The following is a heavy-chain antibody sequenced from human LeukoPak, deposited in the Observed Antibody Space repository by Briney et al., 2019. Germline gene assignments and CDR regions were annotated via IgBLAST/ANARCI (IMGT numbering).Heavy chain of an antibody. V-gene: IGHV4-59*12. CDR1: GGSISSYY. D-gene: IGHD3-3*01. Sequence: SETLSLTCTVSGGSISSYYWSWIRQPPGKGLEWIGYIYYSGSTNYKPSLKSRVTISVDTSKNQFSLKLSSVTAADTAVYYCARPITMRAPYYYGMDVWGQGTTVTVSS. J-gene: IGHJ6*02. CDR2: IYYSGST. CDR3: ARPITMRAPYYYGMDV.